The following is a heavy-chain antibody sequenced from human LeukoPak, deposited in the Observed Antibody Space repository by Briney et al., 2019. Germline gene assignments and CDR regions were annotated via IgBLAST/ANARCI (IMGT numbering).Heavy chain of an antibody. CDR1: GFTVSSNY. CDR3: ARDLNNGSYHWFDP. CDR2: IYSGGST. J-gene: IGHJ5*02. Sequence: PGGSLRLSCAVSGFTVSSNYMSWVRQAPGTGLEWVSVIYSGGSTDYADSVKGRFTISRDNSKNMLYLQMNSLRAEDTAIYYCARDLNNGSYHWFDPWGQGTLVTVSS. V-gene: IGHV3-66*01. D-gene: IGHD1-26*01.